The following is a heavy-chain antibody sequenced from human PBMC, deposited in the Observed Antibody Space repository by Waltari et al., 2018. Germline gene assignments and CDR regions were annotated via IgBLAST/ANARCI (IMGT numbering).Heavy chain of an antibody. D-gene: IGHD2-21*01. J-gene: IGHJ4*02. CDR1: GGPIRTLGYY. CDR2: IYHSGTT. CDR3: ARHGGYFSNFDY. V-gene: IGHV4-39*01. Sequence: QLQLQESGPGLVKPSATLSLPCPVPGGPIRTLGYYWAWVRQPPGKGLEWIGTIYHSGTTYYNPSLESRVTISVDTSRNQFSLKLRSVTAADTAVYYCARHGGYFSNFDYWGQGTLVTVSS.